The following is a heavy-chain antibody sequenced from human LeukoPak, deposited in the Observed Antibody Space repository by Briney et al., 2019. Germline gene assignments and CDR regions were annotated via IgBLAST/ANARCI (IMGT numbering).Heavy chain of an antibody. J-gene: IGHJ4*02. Sequence: GGSLRLSCVASSFTDSSNYMTWVRQAPGKGLEWVSIIYTGGNTDYADAVRGRFTISRDNSKNTLYLQMNSLRGEDTAVYYCAKSGFWGQGTLVTVSS. CDR3: AKSGF. CDR2: IYTGGNT. CDR1: SFTDSSNY. V-gene: IGHV3-53*01.